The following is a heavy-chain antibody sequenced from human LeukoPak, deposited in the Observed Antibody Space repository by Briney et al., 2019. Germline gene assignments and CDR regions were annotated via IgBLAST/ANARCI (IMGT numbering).Heavy chain of an antibody. CDR2: IYYSGST. V-gene: IGHV4-59*12. Sequence: SETLSLTCTVSGGSISSYYWSWIRQPPGKGLEWIGSIYYSGSTYYNPSLKSRVTISVDTSKNQFSLKLSSVTAADTAVYYCARVTAMVSGSVDYWGQGTLVTVSS. J-gene: IGHJ4*02. CDR3: ARVTAMVSGSVDY. D-gene: IGHD5-18*01. CDR1: GGSISSYY.